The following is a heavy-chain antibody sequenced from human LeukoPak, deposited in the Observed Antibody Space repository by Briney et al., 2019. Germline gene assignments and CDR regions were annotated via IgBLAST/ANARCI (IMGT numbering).Heavy chain of an antibody. D-gene: IGHD2-15*01. CDR1: GGSISSGSYY. CDR2: IYYSGST. V-gene: IGHV4-39*01. Sequence: SETLCLTCTVSGGSISSGSYYWGWIRQPPGKGLEWIGSIYYSGSTYYNPSLKSRVTISVDTSKNQFSLKLSSVTAADTAVYYCAMNKGGNLDYWGQGTLVTASS. CDR3: AMNKGGNLDY. J-gene: IGHJ4*02.